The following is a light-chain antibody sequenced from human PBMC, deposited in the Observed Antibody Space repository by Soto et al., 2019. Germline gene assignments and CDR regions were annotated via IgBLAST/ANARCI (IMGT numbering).Light chain of an antibody. CDR1: SSDVGGYNY. Sequence: QSALTQPASVSGSPGQSITISCTGTSSDVGGYNYVSWYQQHPGKAPKLIIYEVSNRPAGVSNRFSGSKSGDTASLTISGLQADDEADYFCYSYTSSSTWVFGGGTQLTVL. CDR3: YSYTSSSTWV. J-gene: IGLJ3*02. CDR2: EVS. V-gene: IGLV2-14*01.